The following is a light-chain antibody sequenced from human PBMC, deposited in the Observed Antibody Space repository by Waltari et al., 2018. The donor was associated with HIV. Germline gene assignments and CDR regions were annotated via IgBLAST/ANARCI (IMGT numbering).Light chain of an antibody. CDR1: SSDVGGHTY. V-gene: IGLV2-11*01. CDR2: DVN. Sequence: QSALTQPRSVSGSPGRSVTISCTGTSSDVGGHTYVSWFQQHPGKGPKLLLYDVNKRLPGVPVRFSGSKSGNTASLTISGLQTEDEADYFCCSYTGSSSYNYVFGTGTKVTVL. J-gene: IGLJ1*01. CDR3: CSYTGSSSYNYV.